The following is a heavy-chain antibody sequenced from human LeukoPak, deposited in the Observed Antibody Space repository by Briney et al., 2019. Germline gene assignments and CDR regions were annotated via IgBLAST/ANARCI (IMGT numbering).Heavy chain of an antibody. V-gene: IGHV3-72*01. CDR2: SGNKADSYTT. CDR3: TRGYSGRSVYAFDI. Sequence: PGGSLRLSCAASGFTLSDHYIDWVRQAPGKGLEWVGRSGNKADSYTTEYAASVKGRFTTSRDGSKNSLYLQMNSLKSEDTAVYYCTRGYSGRSVYAFDIWGPGTMATVSS. J-gene: IGHJ3*02. CDR1: GFTLSDHY. D-gene: IGHD1-26*01.